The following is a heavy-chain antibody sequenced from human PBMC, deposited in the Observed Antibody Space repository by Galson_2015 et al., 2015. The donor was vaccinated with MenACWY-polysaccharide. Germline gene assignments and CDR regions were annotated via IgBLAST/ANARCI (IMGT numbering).Heavy chain of an antibody. CDR2: VDASGRDT. J-gene: IGHJ4*02. CDR3: ARISLQSRNFDF. CDR1: GFNFRGFA. V-gene: IGHV3-23*01. Sequence: SLRLSCATSGFNFRGFAMTWVRQAPGKGLEWVATVDASGRDTYYPDSVRGRITISRDNSKNMLYLQLNSLRAEDTAMYYCARISLQSRNFDFWGQGTLVTVSS.